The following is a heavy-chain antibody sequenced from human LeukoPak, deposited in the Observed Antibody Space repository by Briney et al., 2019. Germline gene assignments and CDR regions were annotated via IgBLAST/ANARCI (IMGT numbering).Heavy chain of an antibody. CDR3: ARMNSSTLLRGAFDI. J-gene: IGHJ3*02. D-gene: IGHD2-2*01. CDR2: IYYSGST. Sequence: SETLSLTCAVSGYSISSSNWWGWIRQPPGKGLEWIGYIYYSGSTYYNPSLKSRVTMSVDTSKNRFSLKLSSVTAVDTAVYYCARMNSSTLLRGAFDIWGQGTMVTVSS. V-gene: IGHV4-28*01. CDR1: GYSISSSNW.